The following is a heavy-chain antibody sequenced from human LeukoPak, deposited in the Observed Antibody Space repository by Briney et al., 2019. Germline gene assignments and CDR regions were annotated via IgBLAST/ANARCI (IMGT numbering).Heavy chain of an antibody. Sequence: PSETLSLTCTVSGGSISSSSYYWGWIRQPPGKGLEWIGSIYYSGSTYYNPSLKSRVTISVDTSKNQFSLRLTSVTAADTAVYYCARQTGSGLFILPGGQGALVTVSS. J-gene: IGHJ4*02. CDR2: IYYSGST. CDR3: ARQTGSGLFILP. CDR1: GGSISSSSYY. D-gene: IGHD3/OR15-3a*01. V-gene: IGHV4-39*01.